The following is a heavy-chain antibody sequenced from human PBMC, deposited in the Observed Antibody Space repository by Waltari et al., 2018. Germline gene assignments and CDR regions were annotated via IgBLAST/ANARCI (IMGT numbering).Heavy chain of an antibody. CDR3: ARDAIRAALDH. Sequence: QVQLQESGPGLVKPSGTLSLTRAVSGGSLRSTQWWSWVRQPPGRGPEWIGEIYHNGSTSYNPSLWRRVTVSVDKSKNQFSLKVTSVTAADTAVYYCARDAIRAALDHWGPGILVTVSS. D-gene: IGHD6-25*01. J-gene: IGHJ4*02. CDR2: IYHNGST. V-gene: IGHV4-4*02. CDR1: GGSLRSTQW.